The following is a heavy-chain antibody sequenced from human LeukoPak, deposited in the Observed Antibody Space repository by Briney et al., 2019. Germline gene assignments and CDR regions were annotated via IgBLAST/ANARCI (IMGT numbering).Heavy chain of an antibody. V-gene: IGHV1-46*01. CDR1: GYTFTSYY. Sequence: ASVKVSCKASGYTFTSYYMHWVRQAPGQGLEWMGIINPSGGSTNYAQKFQGRVTITADKSTSTAYMELSSLRSEDTAVYYCARDPSYHDSSGYSVFYWGQGTLVTVS. J-gene: IGHJ4*02. D-gene: IGHD3-22*01. CDR2: INPSGGST. CDR3: ARDPSYHDSSGYSVFY.